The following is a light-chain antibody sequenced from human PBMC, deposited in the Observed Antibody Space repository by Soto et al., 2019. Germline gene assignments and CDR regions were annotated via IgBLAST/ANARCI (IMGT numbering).Light chain of an antibody. V-gene: IGKV3-15*01. CDR1: QSVSSD. J-gene: IGKJ1*01. Sequence: VMTQSPATLSVSPGERATLSCRASQSVSSDLAWYQQRPGQAPRLLIYGASTRATGIPARFSGSGSGTEFTLAISSLQSEDFAVYSCQQYHSWPWTFGQGTKVDIK. CDR3: QQYHSWPWT. CDR2: GAS.